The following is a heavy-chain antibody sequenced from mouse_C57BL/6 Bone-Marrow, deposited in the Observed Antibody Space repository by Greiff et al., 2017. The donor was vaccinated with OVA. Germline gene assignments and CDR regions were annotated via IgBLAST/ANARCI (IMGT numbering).Heavy chain of an antibody. Sequence: VHVQQSVAELVRPGASVKLSCTASGFNFKNTYMHWVKQRPEQGLEWIGRIDPANGNTKYAPKFQGKATITADTSSNPAYLQLSSLTSEDTANYYSARILYYEYDYWGQGTTLTVSA. CDR1: GFNFKNTY. D-gene: IGHD2-4*01. CDR3: ARILYYEYDY. V-gene: IGHV14-3*01. J-gene: IGHJ2*01. CDR2: IDPANGNT.